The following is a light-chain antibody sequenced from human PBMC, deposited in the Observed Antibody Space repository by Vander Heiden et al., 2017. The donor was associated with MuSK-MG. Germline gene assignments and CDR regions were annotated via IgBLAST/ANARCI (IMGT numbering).Light chain of an antibody. CDR3: QHSNTTPLT. CDR2: GAF. CDR1: QNIGSY. J-gene: IGKJ1*01. Sequence: DIQMTQSPSSLSASVGDRVTITCRASQNIGSYLTWYQQRAGQAPNLLIYGAFSLQSGVPSRFSGSGSGTDFTLTIGILQPEDFTTYYCQHSNTTPLTFGQGTKVESK. V-gene: IGKV1-39*01.